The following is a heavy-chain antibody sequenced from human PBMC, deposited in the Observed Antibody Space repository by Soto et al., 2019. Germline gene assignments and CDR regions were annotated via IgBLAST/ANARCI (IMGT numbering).Heavy chain of an antibody. CDR2: IYYSGST. Sequence: QVQLQESGPGLVKPSETLSLTCTVSGGSISSYYWSWIRQPPGKGLEWIGYIYYSGSTNYNPSLKSRVTISVDTSKNQFSLKLSSVTAADTAVYYCAREDQGSSRYSWFDPWGQGTLVTVSS. J-gene: IGHJ5*02. V-gene: IGHV4-59*01. D-gene: IGHD2-15*01. CDR3: AREDQGSSRYSWFDP. CDR1: GGSISSYY.